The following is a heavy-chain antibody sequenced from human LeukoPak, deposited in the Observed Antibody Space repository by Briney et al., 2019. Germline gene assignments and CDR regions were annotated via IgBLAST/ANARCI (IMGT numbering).Heavy chain of an antibody. CDR1: GFTYSDYY. CDR3: ASLGVVVPAYAFDI. D-gene: IGHD2-2*01. V-gene: IGHV3-11*01. CDR2: ISSSGSTI. Sequence: GGSLRLSCAASGFTYSDYYMSWIRQAPGKGLEWVSYISSSGSTIYYADSVKGRFTISRDNAKNSLYLQMNSLRAEDTAVYYCASLGVVVPAYAFDIWGQGTMVTVSS. J-gene: IGHJ3*02.